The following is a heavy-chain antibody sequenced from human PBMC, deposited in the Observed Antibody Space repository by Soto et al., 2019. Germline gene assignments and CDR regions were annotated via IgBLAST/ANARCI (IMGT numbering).Heavy chain of an antibody. D-gene: IGHD2-15*01. Sequence: ESGGGVVQPGRSLRLSCAASGFTFSSYGMHWVRQAPGKGLEWVAVIWYDGSNKYYADSVKGRFTISRDNSKNTLYLQMNSLRAEDTAVYYCASSVARRDYYYSCYMDVWGKGTTITVSS. J-gene: IGHJ6*03. V-gene: IGHV3-33*01. CDR2: IWYDGSNK. CDR1: GFTFSSYG. CDR3: ASSVARRDYYYSCYMDV.